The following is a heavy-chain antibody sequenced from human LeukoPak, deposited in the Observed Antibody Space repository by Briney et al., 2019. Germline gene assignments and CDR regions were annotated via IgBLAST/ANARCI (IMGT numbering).Heavy chain of an antibody. CDR1: GFTFRSYA. CDR2: ITYNSGTI. J-gene: IGHJ4*02. CDR3: AKDGLVWFGELN. V-gene: IGHV3-48*02. Sequence: GGSLRLSCAASGFTFRSYAMQWVRQAPGKGLEWVSYITYNSGTIFYADSVKGRFTISRDNAKDSLYLQMSSLRDEDTAVYYCAKDGLVWFGELNWGQGTLVTVSS. D-gene: IGHD3-10*01.